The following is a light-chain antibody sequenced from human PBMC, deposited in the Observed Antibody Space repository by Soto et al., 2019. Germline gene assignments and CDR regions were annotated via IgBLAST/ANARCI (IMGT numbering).Light chain of an antibody. Sequence: QSALTQPASVSGSPGQSITISCTGTSTDIGNYNLVSWYQQHPAKAPKLMLFEASKRPSGVSNRFSGSRSGNTASLTISGLQPDDEADYYCCSYAGSSTFVFGGGTKVTVL. CDR3: CSYAGSSTFV. J-gene: IGLJ3*02. CDR2: EAS. CDR1: STDIGNYNL. V-gene: IGLV2-23*02.